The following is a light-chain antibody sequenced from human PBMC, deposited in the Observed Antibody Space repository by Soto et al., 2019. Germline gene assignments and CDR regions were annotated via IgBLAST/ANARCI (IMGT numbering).Light chain of an antibody. CDR3: SSYTSSNTLEV. V-gene: IGLV2-14*01. Sequence: QSALIQPASVSGSPGQSITISCTGTSSDVGGSNYVSWYQHHPHRAPKLLIYEVSYRPSGVSNRFSGSKSGNTASLTISGLQAEDEADYYCSSYTSSNTLEVFGFGTKVIVL. J-gene: IGLJ1*01. CDR1: SSDVGGSNY. CDR2: EVS.